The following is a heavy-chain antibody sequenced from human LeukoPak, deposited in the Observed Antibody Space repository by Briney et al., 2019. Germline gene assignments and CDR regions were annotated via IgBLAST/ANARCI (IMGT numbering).Heavy chain of an antibody. Sequence: GGSLRLSCAASGFTFSSYWMHWVRHAPGKGLVWVSRINSDGSSTSYADSVKGRFTISRDNAKNTLYLQMNSLRAEDTAVYYCAREGSGSGWGYWGQGTLVTVSS. CDR2: INSDGSST. J-gene: IGHJ4*02. CDR1: GFTFSSYW. V-gene: IGHV3-74*01. CDR3: AREGSGSGWGY. D-gene: IGHD6-19*01.